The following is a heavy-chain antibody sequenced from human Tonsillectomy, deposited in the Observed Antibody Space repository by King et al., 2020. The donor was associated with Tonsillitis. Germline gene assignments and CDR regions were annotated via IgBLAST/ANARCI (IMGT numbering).Heavy chain of an antibody. D-gene: IGHD3-3*01. V-gene: IGHV4-61*02. CDR1: DGSSSSGSYY. Sequence: QLQESGPGLLKPSQTLSLTCNVSDGSSSSGSYYWSWIRQPAGKGLEWIGRIYTSGSTNYNPSLKSRGTLSVAPSKNQFSLKLSSVTAADTAVYYCARETSYDFWSGYPNWFDPWGQGTLVTVSS. CDR3: ARETSYDFWSGYPNWFDP. J-gene: IGHJ5*02. CDR2: IYTSGST.